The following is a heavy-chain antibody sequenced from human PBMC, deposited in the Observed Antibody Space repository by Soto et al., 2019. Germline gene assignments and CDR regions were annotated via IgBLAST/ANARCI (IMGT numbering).Heavy chain of an antibody. D-gene: IGHD3-3*01. V-gene: IGHV3-48*02. CDR3: ARDLDLGYYYGMDV. Sequence: QPGGSLRLSCAASGFTFSSYSMNWVRQAPGKGLEWVSYISSSSSTIYYADSVKGRFTISRDNAKNSLYLQMNSLRDEDTAVYYCARDLDLGYYYGMDVWGQGTTVTVYS. CDR1: GFTFSSYS. J-gene: IGHJ6*02. CDR2: ISSSSSTI.